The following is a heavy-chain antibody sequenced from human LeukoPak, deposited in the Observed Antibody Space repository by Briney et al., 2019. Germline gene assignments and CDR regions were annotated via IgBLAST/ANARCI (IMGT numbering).Heavy chain of an antibody. D-gene: IGHD5-24*01. V-gene: IGHV1-46*01. CDR3: ARVNGYDAFDI. CDR1: GYTFTSYY. Sequence: ASVKVSCKESGYTFTSYYMHWVRQAPGQGLEWMGIINPSGGSTGYAQKFQGRVTMTRDTSTSTVYMELSSLRSEDTAVYYCARVNGYDAFDIWGQGTMVTVSS. CDR2: INPSGGST. J-gene: IGHJ3*02.